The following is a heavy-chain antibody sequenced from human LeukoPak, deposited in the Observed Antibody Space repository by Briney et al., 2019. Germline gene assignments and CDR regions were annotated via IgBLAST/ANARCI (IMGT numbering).Heavy chain of an antibody. Sequence: PSETLSLTCTVSGVAVNSGSYYWSWIRQPPGKGPEWIGYIYYSGSTNYSPSLKSRVTLSLDTSKNQFSLKLSSVTAADTAVYYCARDIAAAGSGYFDSWGLGTLVTVSS. CDR2: IYYSGST. J-gene: IGHJ4*02. CDR3: ARDIAAAGSGYFDS. CDR1: GVAVNSGSYY. D-gene: IGHD6-13*01. V-gene: IGHV4-61*01.